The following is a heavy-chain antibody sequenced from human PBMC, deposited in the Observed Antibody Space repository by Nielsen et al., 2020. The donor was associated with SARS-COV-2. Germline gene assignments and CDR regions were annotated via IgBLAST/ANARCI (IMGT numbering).Heavy chain of an antibody. CDR1: GFTFSHYR. V-gene: IGHV3-7*01. J-gene: IGHJ5*02. Sequence: GESLKISCAGSGFTFSHYRMSWVRQAPGKGLEWVAKIKQDGSESYHVDSVKGRFTISRDNAENSLYLQMTSLRAEDTAVYYCARQLLAWGQGTLVTVSS. CDR3: ARQLLA. D-gene: IGHD5-24*01. CDR2: IKQDGSES.